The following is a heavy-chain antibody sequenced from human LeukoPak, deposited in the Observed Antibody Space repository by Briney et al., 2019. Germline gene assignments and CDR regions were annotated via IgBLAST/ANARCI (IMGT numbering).Heavy chain of an antibody. CDR3: ARVGCSGGSCYLDY. V-gene: IGHV1-8*01. CDR1: GYTFTSYD. CDR2: MNPNSGNT. J-gene: IGHJ4*02. Sequence: VASVKVSCKASGYTFTSYDINWVRQATGQGLEWMGWMNPNSGNTGYAQKFQGRVTMTRNTSISTAYMELSSLRSEDTAVYYCARVGCSGGSCYLDYWGQGTLVTVSS. D-gene: IGHD2-15*01.